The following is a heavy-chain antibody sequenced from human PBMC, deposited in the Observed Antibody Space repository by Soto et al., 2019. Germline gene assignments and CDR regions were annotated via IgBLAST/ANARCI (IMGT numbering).Heavy chain of an antibody. CDR3: TRDNDFYTTCNYNAMDV. CDR1: GFTFGAYA. Sequence: FLRLSCTGSGFTFGAYALNWVRQAQGKGLEWVGFIRNKGSGGTPEYAASVRGRFTISRDDSKSIAYLQMDSLKTEDTAVYYCTRDNDFYTTCNYNAMDVWVQGTTVTGSS. V-gene: IGHV3-49*04. CDR2: IRNKGSGGTP. D-gene: IGHD2-21*02. J-gene: IGHJ6*02.